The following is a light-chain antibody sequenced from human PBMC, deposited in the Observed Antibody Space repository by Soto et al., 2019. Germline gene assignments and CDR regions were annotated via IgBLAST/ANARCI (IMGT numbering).Light chain of an antibody. CDR3: QQYHTYPYT. CDR2: KAS. Sequence: DIQMTQSPSTLSASVGGRVTISCRASQSIVNLLAWYQQKPGNAPKLLIYKASSLESGVPSRFSGSGSGTEFPLTISSLQPDDFATYYCQQYHTYPYTFGQGTKLEIK. CDR1: QSIVNL. J-gene: IGKJ2*01. V-gene: IGKV1-5*03.